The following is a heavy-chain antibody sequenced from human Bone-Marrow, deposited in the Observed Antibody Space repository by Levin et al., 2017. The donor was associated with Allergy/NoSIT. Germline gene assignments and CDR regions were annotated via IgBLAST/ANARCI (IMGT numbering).Heavy chain of an antibody. J-gene: IGHJ6*02. V-gene: IGHV3-66*01. D-gene: IGHD2-2*01. CDR3: ARDSCSSTSCYPYYYYGMDV. CDR1: GFTVSSNY. CDR2: IYSGGST. Sequence: GESLKISCAASGFTVSSNYMSWVRQAPGKGLEWVSVIYSGGSTYYADSVKGRFTISRDNSKNTLYLQMNSLRAEDTAVYYCARDSCSSTSCYPYYYYGMDVWGQGTTVTVSS.